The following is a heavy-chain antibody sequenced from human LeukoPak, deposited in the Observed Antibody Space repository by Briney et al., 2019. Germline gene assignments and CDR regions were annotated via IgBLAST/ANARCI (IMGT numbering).Heavy chain of an antibody. D-gene: IGHD3-10*01. CDR3: AKDLVSQRGVGSSEKVDY. CDR2: ILGGGDTT. CDR1: GFTVSSNY. J-gene: IGHJ4*02. Sequence: GGSLRLSCAASGFTVSSNYMSWVRQAPGKGLEWVSAILGGGDTTSYADSVKGRFTISRDNSKNTLYLQMNSLRAEDTAVYYCAKDLVSQRGVGSSEKVDYWGQGTLVTVSS. V-gene: IGHV3-23*01.